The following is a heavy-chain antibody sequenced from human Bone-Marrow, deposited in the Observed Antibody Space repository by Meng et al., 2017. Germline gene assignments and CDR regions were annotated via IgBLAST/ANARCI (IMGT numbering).Heavy chain of an antibody. Sequence: QVQLQESGPGLVKPSQTLSLPCTVSGGSISSDGYYWSWIRQRPGKGLEWIGYIYYSGSTYYNPSLKSRVTMSVDTSKNQFSLKLSSVTAADTAIYYCARDNEDTVDYWGQGALVTVSS. J-gene: IGHJ4*02. CDR2: IYYSGST. V-gene: IGHV4-31*03. CDR1: GGSISSDGYY. D-gene: IGHD2-15*01. CDR3: ARDNEDTVDY.